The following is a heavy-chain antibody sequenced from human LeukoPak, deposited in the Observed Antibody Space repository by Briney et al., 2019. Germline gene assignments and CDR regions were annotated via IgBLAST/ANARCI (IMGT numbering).Heavy chain of an antibody. J-gene: IGHJ4*02. Sequence: GGSLRLSCAASGFTFSSYTMNWVRQAPGKGLEWVSSIGSSSSYIYYADSVKGRFTISRDNAKNSLYLQMNSLRAEDTAVYYCARLSARGINYYFDYWGQGTLVTVSS. D-gene: IGHD3-16*01. CDR1: GFTFSSYT. V-gene: IGHV3-21*01. CDR2: IGSSSSYI. CDR3: ARLSARGINYYFDY.